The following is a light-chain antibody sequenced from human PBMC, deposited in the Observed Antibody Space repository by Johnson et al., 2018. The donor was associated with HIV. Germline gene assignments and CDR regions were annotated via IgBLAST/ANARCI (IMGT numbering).Light chain of an antibody. CDR1: NSNFGNYY. Sequence: QSVLTQPPSVSAAPGQKVTISCSGNNSNFGNYYLSWYQHLPGTAPKLLIYDNNKRPSGIPDRFSGSKSGTSATLGITGLQTGDEADYYCGRWDDSLSTYVFGTGTKVTVL. V-gene: IGLV1-51*01. CDR3: GRWDDSLSTYV. J-gene: IGLJ1*01. CDR2: DNN.